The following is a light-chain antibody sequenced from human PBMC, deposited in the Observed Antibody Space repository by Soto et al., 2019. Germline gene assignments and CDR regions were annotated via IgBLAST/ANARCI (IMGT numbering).Light chain of an antibody. J-gene: IGKJ4*01. CDR2: SAS. CDR3: QQYTAWHLT. CDR1: QSAHSN. Sequence: DIVVTQSPATLSVSPGEGATLSCRTSQSAHSNLAWYQKKPGQAPRLLIHSASSRATGVPGRLSGSGSGADYTLTISSLQSEDIGVYYCQQYTAWHLTFGGGTKVEIK. V-gene: IGKV3-15*01.